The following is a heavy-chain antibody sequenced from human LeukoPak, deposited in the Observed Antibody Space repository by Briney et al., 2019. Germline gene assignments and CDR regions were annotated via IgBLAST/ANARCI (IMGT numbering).Heavy chain of an antibody. CDR1: GGSVSSSDYY. J-gene: IGHJ5*02. CDR2: IHYSGST. Sequence: PSETLSLTCTVSGGSVSSSDYYWGWIRQPPGKGLEWIGTIHYSGSTYHNPSLNSRVTISVDTSKNQFSLKLTSVTAADTAVYYCARDFPTIAVAGTVYNWFDPWGQGTLVTVSS. V-gene: IGHV4-39*07. CDR3: ARDFPTIAVAGTVYNWFDP. D-gene: IGHD6-19*01.